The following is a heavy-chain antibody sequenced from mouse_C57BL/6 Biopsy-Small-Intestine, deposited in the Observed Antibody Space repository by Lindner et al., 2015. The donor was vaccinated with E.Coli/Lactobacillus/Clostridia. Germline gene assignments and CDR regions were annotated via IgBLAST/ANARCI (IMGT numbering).Heavy chain of an antibody. V-gene: IGHV1-47*01. CDR1: GYTFTTYP. J-gene: IGHJ4*01. Sequence: VQLQESGAELVKPGASVKMSCKASGYTFTTYPIAWMNQNHGKSLEWIGDFHPYNDDTKYNEKFKGKATLTVEKSSNTVYLELSRLTSDDSAVYYCARRSNYDYAMDYWGQGTSVTVFS. CDR3: ARRSNYDYAMDY. CDR2: FHPYNDDT. D-gene: IGHD2-5*01.